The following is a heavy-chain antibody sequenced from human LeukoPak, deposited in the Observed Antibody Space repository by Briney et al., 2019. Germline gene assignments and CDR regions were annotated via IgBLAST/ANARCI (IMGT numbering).Heavy chain of an antibody. CDR2: IYYSGST. J-gene: IGHJ6*03. CDR3: ARGARLYNYDILTGYYKYYYYMDV. Sequence: SETLSLTCTVSGGSISSYYWSWIRQPPGKGLEWIGYIYYSGSTNYNPSLKSRVTISVDTSKNQFSLKLSSVTAADTAVYYCARGARLYNYDILTGYYKYYYYMDVWGKGTTVTVSS. CDR1: GGSISSYY. D-gene: IGHD3-9*01. V-gene: IGHV4-59*01.